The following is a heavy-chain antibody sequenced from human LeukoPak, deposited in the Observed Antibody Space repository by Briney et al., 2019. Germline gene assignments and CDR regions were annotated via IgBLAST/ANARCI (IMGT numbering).Heavy chain of an antibody. D-gene: IGHD1-26*01. Sequence: GGSLRLSCAASGITFSSYGMSWVRQAPGKGLEWVSAISGSGGTTYYADSVKGRFTISRDNSKNTLYLQMNSLRSDDTAVYYCARVLVGATMPDYWGQGTLVTVSS. CDR3: ARVLVGATMPDY. J-gene: IGHJ4*02. CDR2: ISGSGGTT. CDR1: GITFSSYG. V-gene: IGHV3-23*01.